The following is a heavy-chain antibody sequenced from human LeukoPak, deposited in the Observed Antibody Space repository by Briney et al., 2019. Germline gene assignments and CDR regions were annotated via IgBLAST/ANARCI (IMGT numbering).Heavy chain of an antibody. J-gene: IGHJ4*02. CDR1: GFTFSSYA. CDR3: AKGRAVEVVAAFNY. D-gene: IGHD2-15*01. Sequence: SGGSLRLSCAASGFTFSSYAMSWVRQAPGKGLEWVSAISGSGASTYYADSVKGRFTISRDNSKNTLYLQMNGLRAEDTAVYYCAKGRAVEVVAAFNYWGQGTVVTVSS. CDR2: ISGSGAST. V-gene: IGHV3-23*01.